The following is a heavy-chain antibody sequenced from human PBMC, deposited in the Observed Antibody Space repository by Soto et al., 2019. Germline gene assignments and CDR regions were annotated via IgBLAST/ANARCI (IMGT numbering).Heavy chain of an antibody. CDR3: ARNKATAGPRLGGMDV. D-gene: IGHD5-18*01. Sequence: QVQLVESGGGVVQPGRSLRLSCATSGFTFSNYAVNWVRQAPGKGLEWVAVISYDGSNKYYADSVKGRFTISRDNYKNTLYLKMNSLRAEDTAVYYCARNKATAGPRLGGMDVGGQGTTVTVSS. CDR2: ISYDGSNK. V-gene: IGHV3-30-3*01. CDR1: GFTFSNYA. J-gene: IGHJ6*02.